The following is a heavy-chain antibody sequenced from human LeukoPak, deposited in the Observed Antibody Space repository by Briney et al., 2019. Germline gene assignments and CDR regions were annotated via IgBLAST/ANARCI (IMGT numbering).Heavy chain of an antibody. Sequence: GGSLRLSCAASGFNFGNYAMHWVRQAPGKGLEWVSLIPSGGFYEYYADSVKGRFTISRDDSGNTLYLQLNSLRPEDTAVYYCARDFTYYYESGSSGPHYFDNWGQGTLVTVSS. CDR3: ARDFTYYYESGSSGPHYFDN. CDR2: IPSGGFYE. V-gene: IGHV3-30-3*01. D-gene: IGHD3-10*01. J-gene: IGHJ4*02. CDR1: GFNFGNYA.